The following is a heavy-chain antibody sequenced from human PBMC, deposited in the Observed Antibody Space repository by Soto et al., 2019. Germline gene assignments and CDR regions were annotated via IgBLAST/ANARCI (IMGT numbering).Heavy chain of an antibody. J-gene: IGHJ2*01. CDR1: GFTLSSYS. V-gene: IGHV3-21*01. CDR2: ISSSSSYI. D-gene: IGHD2-2*02. Sequence: SLRLSFAASGFTLSSYSMNWVRQAPGKGLEWVSSISSSSSYIYYADSVKGRFTISRDNAKNSLYLQMNSLRAEDTAVYYCAAALGYCSSTSCYKYWYFDLWGRGTLVTVS. CDR3: AAALGYCSSTSCYKYWYFDL.